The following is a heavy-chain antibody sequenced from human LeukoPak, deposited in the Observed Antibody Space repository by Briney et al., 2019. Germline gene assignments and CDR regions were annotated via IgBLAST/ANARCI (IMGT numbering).Heavy chain of an antibody. CDR1: GMTLSNYA. CDR2: LSGYNGRK. J-gene: IGHJ4*02. V-gene: IGHV3-23*01. CDR3: ARVDSGTYYMPFDY. Sequence: GGSLRLSCVVPGMTLSNYAMSWVRQAPGKGLEWVSGLSGYNGRKWYADSVQGRFTISRDNSKNTLYLQMDSLRGNDTAIYYCARVDSGTYYMPFDYWGQGSLVTVSS. D-gene: IGHD1-26*01.